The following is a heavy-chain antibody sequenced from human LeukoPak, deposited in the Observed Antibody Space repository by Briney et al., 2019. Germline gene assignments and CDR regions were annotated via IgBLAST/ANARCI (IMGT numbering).Heavy chain of an antibody. CDR2: IYHSGST. CDR3: ARLSDYYDSSGYYCAFDI. D-gene: IGHD3-22*01. V-gene: IGHV4-30-2*01. J-gene: IGHJ3*02. Sequence: SQTLSLTCAVSGGSISSGGYSWSWIRQPPGKGLEWIGYIYHSGSTYYNPSLKSRVTISVDRSKNQFSLKLSSVTAADTAVYYCARLSDYYDSSGYYCAFDIWGQGTVVTVSS. CDR1: GGSISSGGYS.